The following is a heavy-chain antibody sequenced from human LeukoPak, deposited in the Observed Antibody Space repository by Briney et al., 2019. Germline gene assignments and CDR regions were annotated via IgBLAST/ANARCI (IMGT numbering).Heavy chain of an antibody. CDR2: ISAYNGNT. D-gene: IGHD6-19*01. J-gene: IGHJ4*02. Sequence: ASVKVSCKASGYTFTSYGISWVRQAPGQGLEWMGWISAYNGNTNYAQKLQGRVTMTTDTSTSTAYMELSSLRSEDTAVYYCAPEPLDPYSSGWRGYWGQGTLVTVSS. CDR3: APEPLDPYSSGWRGY. CDR1: GYTFTSYG. V-gene: IGHV1-18*01.